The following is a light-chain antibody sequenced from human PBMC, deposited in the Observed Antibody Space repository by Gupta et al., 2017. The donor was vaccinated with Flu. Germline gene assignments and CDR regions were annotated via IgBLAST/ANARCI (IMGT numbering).Light chain of an antibody. CDR2: KAS. CDR1: QSIGRY. CDR3: QQYHSYSWT. Sequence: DIQMTPSPSTLSASVGDRVTITCRASQSIGRYLAWYRQKPGKAPKLLIYKASTLQSGVPSRFSGSGSGTEFTLTISSLQPDDYAIYYCQQYHSYSWTFGQGTQVEIK. V-gene: IGKV1-5*03. J-gene: IGKJ1*01.